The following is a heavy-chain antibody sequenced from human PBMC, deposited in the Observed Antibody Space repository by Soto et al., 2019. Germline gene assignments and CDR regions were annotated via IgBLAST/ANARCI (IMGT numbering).Heavy chain of an antibody. CDR3: ARGGANYDILTGYRIFDY. CDR2: ISSSGSTI. CDR1: GFTFSSYE. J-gene: IGHJ4*02. Sequence: EVQLVESGGGLVQPGGSLRLSCAASGFTFSSYEMNWVRQAPGKGLEWVSYISSSGSTIYYADSVKGRFTISRDNAKKSLYLQMNSVRAEDTAVYYCARGGANYDILTGYRIFDYWGQGTLVTVSS. V-gene: IGHV3-48*03. D-gene: IGHD3-9*01.